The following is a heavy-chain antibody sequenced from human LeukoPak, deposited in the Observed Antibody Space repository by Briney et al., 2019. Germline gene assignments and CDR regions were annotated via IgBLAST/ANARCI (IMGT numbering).Heavy chain of an antibody. Sequence: GGSLRLSCAASGFTFSSYWMSWVRQAPGKGLEWVSSISSSSSYIYYADSVKGRFTISRDNAKNSLYLQMNSLRAEDTAVYYCAREIPSGWDSLAAFDIWGQGAMVTVSS. CDR1: GFTFSSYW. J-gene: IGHJ3*02. CDR2: ISSSSSYI. V-gene: IGHV3-21*01. CDR3: AREIPSGWDSLAAFDI. D-gene: IGHD6-19*01.